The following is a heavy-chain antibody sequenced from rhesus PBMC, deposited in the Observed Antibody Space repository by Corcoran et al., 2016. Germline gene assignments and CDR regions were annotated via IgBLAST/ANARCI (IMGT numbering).Heavy chain of an antibody. V-gene: IGHV5-2*01. Sequence: EVQLVQSGAEVKRPGESLKISCKTSGYSFTSYWISWVRQMPEKRREWLGAIDPRDSDTRYSPSFPGKVTISAAKSLSNPYLHWSSLKASDSATYYCAKEGRQLEQDYWGQGVLVTVSS. D-gene: IGHD6-25*01. J-gene: IGHJ4*01. CDR3: AKEGRQLEQDY. CDR2: IDPRDSDT. CDR1: GYSFTSYW.